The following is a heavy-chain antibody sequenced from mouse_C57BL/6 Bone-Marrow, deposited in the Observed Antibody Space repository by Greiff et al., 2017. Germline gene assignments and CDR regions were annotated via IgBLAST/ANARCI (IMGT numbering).Heavy chain of an antibody. V-gene: IGHV1-55*01. CDR1: GYTFTSYW. Sequence: QVQLQQPGAELVKPGASVKMSCKASGYTFTSYWITWVKQRPGQGLEWLGDIYPGSGCTNYNEKFKSKATLTVDTSSSTAYMQLSSLTSEDSAVYYCARFTTVVDCDDWGQGTTLTVSS. CDR2: IYPGSGCT. J-gene: IGHJ2*01. D-gene: IGHD1-1*01. CDR3: ARFTTVVDCDD.